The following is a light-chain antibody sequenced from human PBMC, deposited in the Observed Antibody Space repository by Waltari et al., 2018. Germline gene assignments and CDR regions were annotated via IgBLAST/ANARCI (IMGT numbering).Light chain of an antibody. CDR2: GAS. CDR1: QSVSRH. CDR3: QHYVRLPVS. J-gene: IGKJ1*01. V-gene: IGKV3-20*01. Sequence: EIVLTQSPGTLSLATGERATLSCRASQSVSRHLAWYQQKPGQAPRLLIYGASSRATGVPDRFSGSGSGTDFSLTISRLEPEDLAVYYCQHYVRLPVSFGQGTKVEIK.